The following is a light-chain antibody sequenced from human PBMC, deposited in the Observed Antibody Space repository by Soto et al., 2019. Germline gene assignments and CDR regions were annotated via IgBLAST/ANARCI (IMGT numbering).Light chain of an antibody. V-gene: IGLV2-14*01. Sequence: QSALTQPASVSGSPRQSITISCTGTSSDVGGYNYVSWYQQHPGKAPKLMIYDVSNRPSGVYNRFSGSKSGNTASLTISGLQAEDEADYYCSSYTSSSTEVFGTGTKVTVL. CDR3: SSYTSSSTEV. CDR1: SSDVGGYNY. CDR2: DVS. J-gene: IGLJ1*01.